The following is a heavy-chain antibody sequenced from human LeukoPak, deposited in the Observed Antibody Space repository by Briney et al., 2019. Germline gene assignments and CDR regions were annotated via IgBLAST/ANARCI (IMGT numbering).Heavy chain of an antibody. J-gene: IGHJ6*02. CDR2: ISSNGGST. D-gene: IGHD1-26*01. V-gene: IGHV3-64D*09. CDR1: GFTFSSYA. CDR3: VKDPETVYSGSQDGMDV. Sequence: GGSLRLSCSASGFTFSSYAMHWVRQAQGQGQEYVSAISSNGGSTYYADSVKGRFTISRDNSKNTLYLQMSSLRAEDTAVYYCVKDPETVYSGSQDGMDVWGQGTTVTVSS.